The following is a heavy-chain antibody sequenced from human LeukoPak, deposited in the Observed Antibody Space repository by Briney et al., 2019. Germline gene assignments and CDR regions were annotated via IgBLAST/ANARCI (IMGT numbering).Heavy chain of an antibody. Sequence: SETLSLTCTVSGGSISSYYWSWIRQPPGKGLEWIGYIYYSGSTNYNPSLKSRVTISVDTSKNQFSLKLSSLTAADTAVYYCARHSGSGSYARYYFDYWGQGTLVTVSS. CDR2: IYYSGST. D-gene: IGHD3-10*01. J-gene: IGHJ4*02. CDR1: GGSISSYY. V-gene: IGHV4-59*08. CDR3: ARHSGSGSYARYYFDY.